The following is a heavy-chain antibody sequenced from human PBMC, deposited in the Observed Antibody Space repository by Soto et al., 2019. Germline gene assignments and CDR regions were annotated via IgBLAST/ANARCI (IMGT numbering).Heavy chain of an antibody. CDR2: IDSNGGT. CDR1: DDSSSNYK. CDR3: ARMNYYDTSGYPFDY. V-gene: IGHV4-59*01. J-gene: IGHJ4*02. D-gene: IGHD3-22*01. Sequence: SETLSLTCTVSDDSSSNYKWSWIRQPPGRRLEWIGYIDSNGGTSYNPSLQSRVTISIDTSKNQFSLKLNSVTAADTAVYYCARMNYYDTSGYPFDYWGQGMMVTVSS.